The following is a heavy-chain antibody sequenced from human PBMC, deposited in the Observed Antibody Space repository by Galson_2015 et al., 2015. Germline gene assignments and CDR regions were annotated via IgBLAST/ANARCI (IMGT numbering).Heavy chain of an antibody. CDR2: IIPILGIA. D-gene: IGHD3-9*01. CDR3: AREYYDILTGPGYGMDV. Sequence: SVKVSCKASGGAFSSYTISWVRQAPGQGLEWMGRIIPILGIANYAQKFQGRVTMTTDTSTSTAYMELRSLRSDDTAVYYCAREYYDILTGPGYGMDVRGQGTTVTVSS. V-gene: IGHV1-69*04. CDR1: GGAFSSYT. J-gene: IGHJ6*02.